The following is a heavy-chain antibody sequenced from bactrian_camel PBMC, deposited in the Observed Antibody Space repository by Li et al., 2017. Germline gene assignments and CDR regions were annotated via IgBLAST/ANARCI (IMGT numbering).Heavy chain of an antibody. Sequence: QLVESGEGSVESGESLTLSCAASGFTLASYHMAWFRQAPGEEREGVAAIPNDRDTTYANSVRGRFTISKDIAKNTLCLHMNSLKPEDTAMYYCAADQRRLLFKPLDGRLYMYWGQGTQVTVS. CDR1: GFTLASYH. D-gene: IGHD1*01. CDR3: AADQRRLLFKPLDGRLYMY. V-gene: IGHV3S55*01. J-gene: IGHJ4*01. CDR2: IPNDRDT.